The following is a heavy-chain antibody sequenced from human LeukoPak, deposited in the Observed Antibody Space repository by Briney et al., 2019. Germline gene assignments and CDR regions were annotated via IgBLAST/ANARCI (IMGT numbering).Heavy chain of an antibody. CDR3: ARAWIQLWHPYYYYGMDV. Sequence: GGALRLSCAASGFTFSHYYMSWIRQAPGKGREWVSYISSSISYTNYADSVNGRFTISRDNGKNSLYLQINSLRAEDPAVSYCARAWIQLWHPYYYYGMDVWGQGTTVTVSS. J-gene: IGHJ6*02. CDR2: ISSSISYT. D-gene: IGHD5-18*01. V-gene: IGHV3-11*06. CDR1: GFTFSHYY.